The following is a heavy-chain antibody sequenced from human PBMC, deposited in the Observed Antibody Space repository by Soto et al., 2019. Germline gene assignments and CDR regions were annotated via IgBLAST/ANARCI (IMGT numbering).Heavy chain of an antibody. D-gene: IGHD5-18*01. J-gene: IGHJ4*02. CDR2: INAGNGNT. Sequence: GASVKVSCKASGYTFTSYAMHWVRQAPGQRLEWMGWINAGNGNTKYSQKFQGRVTITRDTSASTAYMELSSLRSEDTAVYYCARGGFGYSYGNRHYFDYWGQGTLVTVSS. CDR3: ARGGFGYSYGNRHYFDY. CDR1: GYTFTSYA. V-gene: IGHV1-3*01.